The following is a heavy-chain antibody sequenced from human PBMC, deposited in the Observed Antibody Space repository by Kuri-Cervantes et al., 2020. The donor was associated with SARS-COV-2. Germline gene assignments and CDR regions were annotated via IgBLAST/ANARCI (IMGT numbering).Heavy chain of an antibody. CDR3: TRMSSGGSPDY. V-gene: IGHV3-48*03. CDR2: ISSSGSTI. Sequence: GGSLRLSCAASGFNFSSYEMNWVRQAPGRGLEWVSYISSSGSTIYYADSVKGRFTVSRDNAKNSLYLQMSSLRVEDTAVYYCTRMSSGGSPDYWGQGTLVTVSS. CDR1: GFNFSSYE. D-gene: IGHD2-15*01. J-gene: IGHJ4*02.